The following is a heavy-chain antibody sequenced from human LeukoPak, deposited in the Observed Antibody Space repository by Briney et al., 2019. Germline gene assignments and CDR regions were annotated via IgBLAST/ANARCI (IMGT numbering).Heavy chain of an antibody. CDR1: AGSISSSSYY. Sequence: SETLSLTCTVSAGSISSSSYYWGWIRQPPGKGLEWIGSLYYSGSTYYNPSLKSRVTMSVDTSKNQFSLKVNSVTAADTAVYFCARALYNNHAYYYYYMDVWGEGTTVTVSS. CDR2: LYYSGST. J-gene: IGHJ6*03. V-gene: IGHV4-39*07. D-gene: IGHD4-11*01. CDR3: ARALYNNHAYYYYYMDV.